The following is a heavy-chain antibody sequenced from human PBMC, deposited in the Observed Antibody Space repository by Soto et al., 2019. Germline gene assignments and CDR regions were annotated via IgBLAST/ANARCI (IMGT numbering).Heavy chain of an antibody. D-gene: IGHD4-17*01. CDR2: IYYSGST. CDR1: GYSISSSNW. Sequence: SETLSLTCAVSGYSISSSNWWGWIRQPPGKGLEWIGYIYYSGSTYYNPSLKSRVTMSVDTSKNQFSLKLSSVTAVDTAVYYCARKTTVTADCYFDLWGRGTLVNISS. CDR3: ARKTTVTADCYFDL. J-gene: IGHJ2*01. V-gene: IGHV4-28*01.